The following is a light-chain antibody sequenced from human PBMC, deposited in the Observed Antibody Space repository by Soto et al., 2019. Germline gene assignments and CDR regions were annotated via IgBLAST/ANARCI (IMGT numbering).Light chain of an antibody. CDR1: QGINDW. CDR3: QQANSFPLT. V-gene: IGKV1D-12*01. Sequence: DIQMTQSPSSVSASVGDRVTITCRASQGINDWLAWYQQKPGKAPKLLIYTTSNLQSGVPSRFSGSRSGTDFTLTISSLQPDDFATYYCQQANSFPLTFGGGTKVEIK. J-gene: IGKJ4*01. CDR2: TTS.